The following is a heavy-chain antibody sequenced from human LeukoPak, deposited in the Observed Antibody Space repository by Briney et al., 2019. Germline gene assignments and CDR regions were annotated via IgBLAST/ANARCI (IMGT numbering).Heavy chain of an antibody. CDR3: ARGPIVVVPAAGGYYFDY. J-gene: IGHJ4*02. D-gene: IGHD2-2*01. CDR2: INHSGST. Sequence: SETLSLTCAVYGGSFSGYYWSWIRQPPGKGLEWIGEINHSGSTNYNPSLKSRVTISVDTSKNQFSLKLSSVTAADTAVYCCARGPIVVVPAAGGYYFDYWGQGTLVTVSS. CDR1: GGSFSGYY. V-gene: IGHV4-34*01.